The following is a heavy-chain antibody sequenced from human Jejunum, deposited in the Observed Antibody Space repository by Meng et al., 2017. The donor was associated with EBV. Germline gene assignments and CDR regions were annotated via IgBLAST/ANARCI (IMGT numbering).Heavy chain of an antibody. Sequence: QLQLQGSGPGLVNPSETLSLTCTVSGGSISSSSYYWGWIRQPPGKGLEWIGNFFYSGSTYYNPSLKSRVTISLDTSRNEFSLKLSSVTAADTAVYYCARASGSYWYWGQGTLVTVSS. CDR2: FFYSGST. V-gene: IGHV4-39*07. CDR3: ARASGSYWY. CDR1: GGSISSSSYY. J-gene: IGHJ4*02. D-gene: IGHD1-26*01.